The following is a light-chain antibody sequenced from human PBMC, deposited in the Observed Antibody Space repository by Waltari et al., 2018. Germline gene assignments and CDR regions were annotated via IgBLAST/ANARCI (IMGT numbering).Light chain of an antibody. CDR3: AAWDDSLSAVV. CDR1: SSNIGSNY. J-gene: IGLJ2*01. CDR2: RNN. Sequence: QSVLTQPPSASGTPGQRVTISCSGSSSNIGSNYVYWYQQLPGTAPNLLIYRNNQRPSGVPDRFSGPKSGTSASLAISGLRSEDEAVYYCAAWDDSLSAVVFGGGTKLTVL. V-gene: IGLV1-47*01.